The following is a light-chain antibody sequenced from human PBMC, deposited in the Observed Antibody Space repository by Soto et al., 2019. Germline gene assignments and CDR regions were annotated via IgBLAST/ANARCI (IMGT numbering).Light chain of an antibody. V-gene: IGLV8-61*01. J-gene: IGLJ2*01. CDR1: SGSVSTTYY. Sequence: QAVVTQEPSFSVSPGGTVTLTCGLTSGSVSTTYYPSWYQQTQGQAPRTLIYSTNIRSSGVPDRFSGSILGNKAALTITGAQADDESDYRCMLYMGGGLVVFGGGTKLTVL. CDR2: STN. CDR3: MLYMGGGLVV.